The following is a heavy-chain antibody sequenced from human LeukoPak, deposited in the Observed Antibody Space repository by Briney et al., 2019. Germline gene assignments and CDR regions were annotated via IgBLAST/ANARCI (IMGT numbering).Heavy chain of an antibody. Sequence: SVKVSCKASGGTFSSYAISWVRQAPGQGLEWMGGIIPIFGTANYAQKFQGRVTITTDESTSTAYMELSSLRTEDTAVYYCARDSAIYSSGWYEAPTWFDPWGQGTLVTVSS. CDR2: IIPIFGTA. D-gene: IGHD6-19*01. CDR3: ARDSAIYSSGWYEAPTWFDP. J-gene: IGHJ5*02. V-gene: IGHV1-69*05. CDR1: GGTFSSYA.